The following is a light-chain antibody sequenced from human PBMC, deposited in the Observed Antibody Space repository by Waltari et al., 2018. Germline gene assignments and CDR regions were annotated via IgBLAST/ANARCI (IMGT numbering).Light chain of an antibody. J-gene: IGKJ2*03. CDR2: WAS. CDR1: QSISSF. Sequence: DIQMTQSPSSLSASVGDRDTITCRASQSISSFLNWYQQKPGQPPKLLIYWASTRESGVPDRFSGSGSGTDFTRTISSLQAEELAVYYCQQCYTAPYSFGQGTKLEIK. CDR3: QQCYTAPYS. V-gene: IGKV1-39*01.